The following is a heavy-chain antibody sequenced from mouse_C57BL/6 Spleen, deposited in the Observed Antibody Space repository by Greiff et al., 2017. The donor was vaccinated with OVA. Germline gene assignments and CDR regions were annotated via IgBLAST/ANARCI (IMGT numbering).Heavy chain of an antibody. J-gene: IGHJ4*01. V-gene: IGHV8-8*01. D-gene: IGHD3-2*02. CDR3: ARFPRQLRLQDAMDY. CDR2: IWWDDDK. Sequence: QVTLKESGPGILQPSQTLSLTCSFSGFSLSTFGMGVGWIRQPSGKGLEWLAHIWWDDDKYYNPALKSRLTISKDTSQNQVFLKIANVDTADTATYYCARFPRQLRLQDAMDYWGQGTSVTVSS. CDR1: GFSLSTFGMG.